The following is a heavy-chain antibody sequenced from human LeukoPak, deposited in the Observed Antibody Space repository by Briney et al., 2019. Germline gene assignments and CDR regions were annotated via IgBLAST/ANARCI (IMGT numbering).Heavy chain of an antibody. Sequence: SVKVSCKASGGTFSSYAISWVRQAPGQGLEWMGGTIPIFGTANYAQKFQGRVTITTDESTSTTYMELSSLRSEDTAVYYCARDLGGPTDDPWGQGTLVTVSS. CDR1: GGTFSSYA. V-gene: IGHV1-69*05. J-gene: IGHJ5*02. CDR3: ARDLGGPTDDP. CDR2: TIPIFGTA.